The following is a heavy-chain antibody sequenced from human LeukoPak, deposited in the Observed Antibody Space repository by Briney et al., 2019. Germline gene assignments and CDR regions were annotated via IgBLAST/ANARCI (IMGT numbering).Heavy chain of an antibody. J-gene: IGHJ4*02. CDR2: IYYSGST. V-gene: IGHV4-31*03. D-gene: IGHD6-19*01. Sequence: KTSETLSLTCTVSGGSISSGGYYWSWIRQHPGKGLEWIGYIYYSGSTYYNPSLKSRVTISVDTSKNQFSLKLSSVTAADTAVYYCARGGSSGWSFDYWGQGTLVTVPS. CDR1: GGSISSGGYY. CDR3: ARGGSSGWSFDY.